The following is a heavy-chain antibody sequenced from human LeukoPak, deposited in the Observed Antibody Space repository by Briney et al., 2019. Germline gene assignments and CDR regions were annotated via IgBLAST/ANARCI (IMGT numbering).Heavy chain of an antibody. D-gene: IGHD4-17*01. CDR2: IYYSGST. Sequence: SETLSLTCTVSGGSISSSSYYWGWIRQPPGKGLEWIGSIYYSGSTYYNPSLKGRVTISVDTSKNQFSLKLSSVTAADTAVYYCARHLHDYGDYQGLDYWGQGTLVTVSS. J-gene: IGHJ4*02. CDR3: ARHLHDYGDYQGLDY. CDR1: GGSISSSSYY. V-gene: IGHV4-39*07.